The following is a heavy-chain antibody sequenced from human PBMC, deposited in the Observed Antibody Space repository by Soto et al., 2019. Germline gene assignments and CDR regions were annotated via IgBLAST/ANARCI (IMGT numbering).Heavy chain of an antibody. J-gene: IGHJ4*02. CDR3: AKDYDFWSGYPYYFDY. CDR1: GFTFSNYA. V-gene: IGHV3-23*01. CDR2: ISGSGGST. D-gene: IGHD3-3*01. Sequence: GGSLRLSCAASGFTFSNYAMSWVRQAPGKGLEWVSVISGSGGSTYYADSVKGRFTISRDNSKNTLYLQMSSLRAEDTAVYYCAKDYDFWSGYPYYFDYWGQGTLVTVSS.